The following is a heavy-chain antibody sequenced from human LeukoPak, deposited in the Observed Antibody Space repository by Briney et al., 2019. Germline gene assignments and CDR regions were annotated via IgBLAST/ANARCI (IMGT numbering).Heavy chain of an antibody. Sequence: GGSLRLSCAASGFTFRNYAMNWVCQAPGKGLEWVSGISGSGGNTFYADSVKGRFTISRDNSKNTVSLQMNSLRAEDTAVYYCAKDGDRTFWYPLDYWGQGSLVTVSS. CDR2: ISGSGGNT. CDR1: GFTFRNYA. CDR3: AKDGDRTFWYPLDY. D-gene: IGHD6-13*01. V-gene: IGHV3-23*01. J-gene: IGHJ4*02.